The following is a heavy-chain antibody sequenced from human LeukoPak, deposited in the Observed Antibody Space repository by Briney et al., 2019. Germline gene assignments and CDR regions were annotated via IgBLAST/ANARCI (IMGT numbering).Heavy chain of an antibody. J-gene: IGHJ4*02. V-gene: IGHV3-30*02. Sequence: PGGSLRLSCAASGFTFSSFGMHWVRQAPGKGLEWVAFVQSGGSDKYYANSVKGRFTISRDDSKNTLYLQMNSLRAEDTAVYYCAKDTQKWELPRYFDYWGQGTLVTVSS. CDR2: VQSGGSDK. CDR3: AKDTQKWELPRYFDY. D-gene: IGHD1-26*01. CDR1: GFTFSSFG.